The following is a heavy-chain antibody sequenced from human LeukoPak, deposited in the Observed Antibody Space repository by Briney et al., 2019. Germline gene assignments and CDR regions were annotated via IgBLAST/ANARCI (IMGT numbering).Heavy chain of an antibody. CDR1: GLTFNSYA. Sequence: PGGSLRLSCAASGLTFNSYAVSWVRQAGGKGLEWVTSISGRGGSTTCADSVEGRFHITRDSSKNMLYLQMNILRAEDTAIYNSAKDGIDSGDPNGFDPWGQGTLVTVSS. J-gene: IGHJ5*02. V-gene: IGHV3-23*01. D-gene: IGHD3-10*01. CDR3: AKDGIDSGDPNGFDP. CDR2: ISGRGGST.